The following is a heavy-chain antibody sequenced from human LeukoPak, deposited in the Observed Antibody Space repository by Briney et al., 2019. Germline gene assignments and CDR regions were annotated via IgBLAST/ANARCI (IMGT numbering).Heavy chain of an antibody. Sequence: SETLSLTCAVYGGSFSGYYWSWIRQPPGKGLEWIGEINHSGSTNYNPSLESRVTISVDTSKNQFSLKLSSVTAADTAVYYCARGSTQYDYVWGSYRYPLAFDIWGQGTMVTVSP. V-gene: IGHV4-34*01. CDR2: INHSGST. CDR1: GGSFSGYY. D-gene: IGHD3-16*02. J-gene: IGHJ3*02. CDR3: ARGSTQYDYVWGSYRYPLAFDI.